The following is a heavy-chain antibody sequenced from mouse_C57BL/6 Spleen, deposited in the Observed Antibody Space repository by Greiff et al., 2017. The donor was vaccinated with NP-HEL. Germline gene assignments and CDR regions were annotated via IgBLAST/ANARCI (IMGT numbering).Heavy chain of an antibody. CDR1: GFTFSSYA. CDR2: ISDGGSYT. Sequence: EVKLVESGGGLVKPGGSLKLSCAASGFTFSSYAMSWVRQTPEKRLEWVATISDGGSYTYYPDNVKGRFTISRDNAKNNLYLQMSHLKSEDTAMYYCARGDGHFDYWGQGTTLTVSS. CDR3: ARGDGHFDY. V-gene: IGHV5-4*03. J-gene: IGHJ2*01. D-gene: IGHD2-3*01.